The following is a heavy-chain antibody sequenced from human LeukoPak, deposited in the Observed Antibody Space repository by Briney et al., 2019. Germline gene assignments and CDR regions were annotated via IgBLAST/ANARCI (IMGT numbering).Heavy chain of an antibody. CDR1: GFTFDDYG. CDR3: ARVQYSGSYYADAFDI. D-gene: IGHD1-26*01. J-gene: IGHJ3*02. Sequence: GGSLRLSCAASGFTFDDYGMSWVRQAPGKGLEWVSGINWNGGSTGYADSVKGRFTISRDNAKNSLYLQMNSLRAEDTALYYCARVQYSGSYYADAFDIWGQGTMVTVSS. V-gene: IGHV3-20*04. CDR2: INWNGGST.